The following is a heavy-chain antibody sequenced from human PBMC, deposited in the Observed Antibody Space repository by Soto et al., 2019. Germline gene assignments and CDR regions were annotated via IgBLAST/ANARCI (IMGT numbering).Heavy chain of an antibody. V-gene: IGHV3-30-3*01. CDR2: ISYDGSNK. Sequence: QVQLVESGGGVVQPGRSLRLSCAASGFTFSSYAMHWVRQAPGKGLEWVAVISYDGSNKYYADSVKGRFTISRDNSKNTQYLQMNSLRAEDTAVYYCARESSKDYYDFWSGYYSFDYWGQGTLVTVSS. CDR3: ARESSKDYYDFWSGYYSFDY. J-gene: IGHJ4*02. D-gene: IGHD3-3*01. CDR1: GFTFSSYA.